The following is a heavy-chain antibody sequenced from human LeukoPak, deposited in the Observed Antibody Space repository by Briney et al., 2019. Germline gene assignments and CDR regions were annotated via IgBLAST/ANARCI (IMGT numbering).Heavy chain of an antibody. CDR1: GYTFTSYY. Sequence: GASVKVSCKASGYTFTSYYMHWVRQAPGQGLEWMGWISAYNGNTNYAQKLQGRVTMATDTSTSTAYMELRSLRSDDTAVYYCARVDTAMEKRFDYWGQGTLVTVSS. J-gene: IGHJ4*02. CDR2: ISAYNGNT. D-gene: IGHD5-18*01. V-gene: IGHV1-18*04. CDR3: ARVDTAMEKRFDY.